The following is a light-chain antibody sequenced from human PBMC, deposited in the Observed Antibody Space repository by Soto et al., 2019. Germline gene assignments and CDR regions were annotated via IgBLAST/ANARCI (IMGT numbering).Light chain of an antibody. CDR3: QQYDKWPRT. Sequence: IVLSHAPGTLSLSPVERATLSFMASQSVSNNYLAWYQQKPGQAPRLLIYGASNRATGIPDRFSGGGSGAEYTLTISSLQSEDFAVYYCQQYDKWPRTFGQGTKVDIK. V-gene: IGKV3-20*01. CDR1: QSVSNNY. J-gene: IGKJ1*01. CDR2: GAS.